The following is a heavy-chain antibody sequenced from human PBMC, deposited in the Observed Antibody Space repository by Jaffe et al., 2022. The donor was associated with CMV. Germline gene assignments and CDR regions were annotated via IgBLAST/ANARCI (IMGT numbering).Heavy chain of an antibody. D-gene: IGHD3-3*01. Sequence: QVQLVESGGGVVQPGRSLRLSCAASGFTFSSYGMHWVRQAPGKGLEWVAVISYDGSNKYYADSVKGRFTISRDNSKNTLYLQMNSLRAEDTAVYYCAKGPRGVDFWSGYDYGMDVWGQGTTVTVSS. J-gene: IGHJ6*02. CDR2: ISYDGSNK. V-gene: IGHV3-30*18. CDR1: GFTFSSYG. CDR3: AKGPRGVDFWSGYDYGMDV.